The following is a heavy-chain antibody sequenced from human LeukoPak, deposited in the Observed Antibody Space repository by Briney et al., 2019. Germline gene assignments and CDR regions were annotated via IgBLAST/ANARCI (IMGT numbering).Heavy chain of an antibody. CDR1: GYTFTSYD. V-gene: IGHV1-8*01. Sequence: ASVKVSCKASGYTFTSYDINWVRQATGQRLEWMGWMNPNSGNTGYAQKFQGRVPMTRNTSISTAYMELSSLRSEDTAVYYCARGSALGIVVVPAAHGWGQGTLVTVSS. J-gene: IGHJ4*02. CDR2: MNPNSGNT. D-gene: IGHD2-2*03. CDR3: ARGSALGIVVVPAAHG.